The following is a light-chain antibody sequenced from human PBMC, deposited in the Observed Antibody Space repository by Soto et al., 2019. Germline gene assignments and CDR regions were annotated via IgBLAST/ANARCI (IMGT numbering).Light chain of an antibody. Sequence: IVMTQSPATLSVSPGERATLSCRASQSVSSNLAWYQQKPGQAPRLLIYDASTRATGIPARFSGSGSGTEFTLTISSLQSEDFAVYYCQQYDTSPYTFGQGTKLEIK. CDR1: QSVSSN. CDR3: QQYDTSPYT. CDR2: DAS. J-gene: IGKJ2*01. V-gene: IGKV3-15*01.